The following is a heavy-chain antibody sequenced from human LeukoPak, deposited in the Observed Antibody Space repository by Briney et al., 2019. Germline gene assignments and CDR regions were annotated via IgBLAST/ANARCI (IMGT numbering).Heavy chain of an antibody. D-gene: IGHD4-23*01. V-gene: IGHV1-46*01. CDR2: INPSGGST. J-gene: IGHJ5*02. CDR1: GYTFTSYD. CDR3: ARDLESQDYGGISGWFDP. Sequence: ASVKVSCKASGYTFTSYDMHWVRQAPGQGLEWMGIINPSGGSTSYAQKFQGRVTMTRDTSTSTVYMELSSLRSEDTAVYYCARDLESQDYGGISGWFDPWGQGTLVTVSS.